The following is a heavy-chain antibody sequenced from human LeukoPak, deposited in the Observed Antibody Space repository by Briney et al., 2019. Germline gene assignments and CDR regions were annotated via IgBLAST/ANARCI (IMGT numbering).Heavy chain of an antibody. CDR2: IYYSGST. Sequence: SETLSLTCTVSGGSISSYYWSWIRQPPGKGLEWIGYIYYSGSTNYNPSLKRRVTISVDTSKNQFSLKLSSVTAADTAVYYCAREGYYDSSGYYWFDPWGQGTLVTVSS. CDR1: GGSISSYY. CDR3: AREGYYDSSGYYWFDP. D-gene: IGHD3-22*01. J-gene: IGHJ5*02. V-gene: IGHV4-59*01.